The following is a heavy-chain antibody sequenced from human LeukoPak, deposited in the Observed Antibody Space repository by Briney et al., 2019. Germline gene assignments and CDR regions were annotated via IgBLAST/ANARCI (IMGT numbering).Heavy chain of an antibody. J-gene: IGHJ4*02. CDR3: ARDRPGIAAAGLY. CDR2: IIPILGIA. D-gene: IGHD6-13*01. Sequence: RIIPILGIANYAQKFQGRVTITADKSTSTAYMELSSLRSEDTAVYYCARDRPGIAAAGLYWGQGTLVTVSS. V-gene: IGHV1-69*04.